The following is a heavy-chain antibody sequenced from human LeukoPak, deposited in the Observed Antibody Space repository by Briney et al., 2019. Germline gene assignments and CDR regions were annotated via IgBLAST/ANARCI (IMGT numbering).Heavy chain of an antibody. J-gene: IGHJ4*02. CDR3: ARADGGSYFDY. CDR1: GFTFSSYA. Sequence: GGSLRLSCAAPGFTFSSYAMHWVRQAPGKGLEYVSAISSNGGSTYYANSVKGRFTISRDNSKNTLYLQMGSLRAEDMAVYYCARADGGSYFDYWGQGTLVTVSS. D-gene: IGHD1-26*01. V-gene: IGHV3-64*01. CDR2: ISSNGGST.